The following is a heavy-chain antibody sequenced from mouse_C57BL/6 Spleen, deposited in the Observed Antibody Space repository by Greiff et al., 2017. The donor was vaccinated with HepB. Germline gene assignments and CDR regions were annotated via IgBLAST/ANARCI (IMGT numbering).Heavy chain of an antibody. D-gene: IGHD2-1*01. Sequence: EVKLMESGGGLVKPGGSLKLSCAASGFTFSDYGMHWVRQAPEKGLEWVAYISSGSSTIYYADTVKGRFTISRDNAKNTLFLQMTSLRSEDTAMYYCARDYGNLYYSAMDYWGQGTSVTVSS. CDR3: ARDYGNLYYSAMDY. J-gene: IGHJ4*01. CDR1: GFTFSDYG. V-gene: IGHV5-17*01. CDR2: ISSGSSTI.